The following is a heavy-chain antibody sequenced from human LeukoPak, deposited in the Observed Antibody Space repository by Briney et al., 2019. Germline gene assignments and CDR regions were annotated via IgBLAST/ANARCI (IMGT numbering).Heavy chain of an antibody. Sequence: GGSLRLSCATSGFTFSSYSMNWVRQAPGKGLEWVSSISSSSSYIYYADSVKGRFTISRDNAKNSLYLQMNSLRAEDTAVYYCARGRRYCSSTSCSLGDYWGQGTLVTVSS. D-gene: IGHD2-2*01. V-gene: IGHV3-21*01. CDR1: GFTFSSYS. CDR3: ARGRRYCSSTSCSLGDY. J-gene: IGHJ4*02. CDR2: ISSSSSYI.